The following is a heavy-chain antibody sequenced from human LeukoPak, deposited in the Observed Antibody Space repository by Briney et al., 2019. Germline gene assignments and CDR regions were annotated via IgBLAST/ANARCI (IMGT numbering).Heavy chain of an antibody. Sequence: SETLSLTCTVSGGSISSYYWSWIRQPPGKGLEWIGYIYYSGSTNYNPSLKSRVTISVDTSKNQFSLKLSSVTAADTAVYYCAGSPRVRGFSGYFDYGGKEPLVPVP. J-gene: IGHJ4*02. D-gene: IGHD3-10*01. CDR3: AGSPRVRGFSGYFDY. CDR2: IYYSGST. CDR1: GGSISSYY. V-gene: IGHV4-59*08.